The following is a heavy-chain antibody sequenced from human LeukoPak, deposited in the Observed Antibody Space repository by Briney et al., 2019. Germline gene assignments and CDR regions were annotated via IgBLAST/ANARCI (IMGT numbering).Heavy chain of an antibody. J-gene: IGHJ5*02. V-gene: IGHV4-39*07. CDR1: GGSISSSSYY. CDR3: ARNPGARTWFDP. Sequence: SETLSLTCTVSGGSISSSSYYWGWIRQPPGKGLEWIGSIYYSGSTYYNPSLKSRVTISVDTSKNQFSLKLSSVTAADTAVYYCARNPGARTWFDPWGQGTLVTVSS. D-gene: IGHD1-26*01. CDR2: IYYSGST.